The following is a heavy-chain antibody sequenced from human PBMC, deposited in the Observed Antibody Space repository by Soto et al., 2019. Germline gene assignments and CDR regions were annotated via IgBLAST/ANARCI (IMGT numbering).Heavy chain of an antibody. J-gene: IGHJ6*02. D-gene: IGHD3-10*01. CDR1: GFTFTSSA. CDR2: IVAGSGNT. Sequence: RASVKVSCKASGFTFTSSAVQWVRQARGQRLEWIGWIVAGSGNTNYAQKFQERVTITRDMSTSTAYMELSSLRSEDTAVYYCAAKVVLNGMDVWGQGTTVTVSS. CDR3: AAKVVLNGMDV. V-gene: IGHV1-58*01.